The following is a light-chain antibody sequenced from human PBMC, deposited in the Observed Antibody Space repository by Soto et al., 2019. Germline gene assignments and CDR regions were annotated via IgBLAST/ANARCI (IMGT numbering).Light chain of an antibody. Sequence: DIQMTQTPSTLSASLGERGTLSCRASQSISGWLAWYQVKPGKAPKLLIYKASTLKSGVPSRFSGSGSGTEFTLTISSLQPDDLATYYCQHYNSYSEAFGQGTKVDIK. CDR1: QSISGW. J-gene: IGKJ1*01. CDR3: QHYNSYSEA. CDR2: KAS. V-gene: IGKV1-5*03.